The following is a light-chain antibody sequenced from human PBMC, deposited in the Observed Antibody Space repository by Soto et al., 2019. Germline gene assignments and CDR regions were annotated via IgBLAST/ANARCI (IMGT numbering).Light chain of an antibody. CDR3: QQYDEWPLT. CDR2: DAF. V-gene: IGKV3-15*01. CDR1: ESVKSR. J-gene: IGKJ4*01. Sequence: EKVMTQSPATLSVSPGERATLSCRASESVKSRVAWYQQKPGQAPRLLIYDAFTRATGIPARFSGSASGTEFTLTISNLQSEDFAVYYCQQYDEWPLTLGGGTNVEIK.